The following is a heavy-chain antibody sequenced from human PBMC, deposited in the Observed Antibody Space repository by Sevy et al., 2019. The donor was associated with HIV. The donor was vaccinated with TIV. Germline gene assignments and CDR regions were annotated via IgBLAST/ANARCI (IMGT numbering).Heavy chain of an antibody. Sequence: GGYLRLSCAASGFTFSTYWMSWFRQAPGKGLEWVANINEDGTEKFYVDSLKGRFTMSRDNAKNSLYLQTNSRRAEDAAVYYCARDNATVSRRGLRYYYYGTDVWGQGTTVTVSS. D-gene: IGHD2-2*01. CDR1: GFTFSTYW. CDR2: INEDGTEK. CDR3: ARDNATVSRRGLRYYYYGTDV. J-gene: IGHJ6*02. V-gene: IGHV3-7*01.